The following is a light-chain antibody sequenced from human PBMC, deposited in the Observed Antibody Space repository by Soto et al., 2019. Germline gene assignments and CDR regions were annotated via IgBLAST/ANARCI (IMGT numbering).Light chain of an antibody. CDR1: QSIFYSSTNKNY. CDR2: WAS. V-gene: IGKV4-1*01. Sequence: DIVMTQSPDSLAVSLGERATINCKSSQSIFYSSTNKNYLAWYQQKPGQPPELLIYWASTRESGVPDRFSGSGSATDFTLTIISLQAEDVAVYFCQQYYSTPLTFGGGTKVEIK. J-gene: IGKJ4*01. CDR3: QQYYSTPLT.